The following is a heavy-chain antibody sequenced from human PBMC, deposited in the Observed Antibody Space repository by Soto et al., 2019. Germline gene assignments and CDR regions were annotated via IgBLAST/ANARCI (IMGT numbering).Heavy chain of an antibody. J-gene: IGHJ4*02. Sequence: SESLSLTCTVSGGSISSGGYYWSWIRQHPGKGLEWIGYIYYSGSTYYNPSLKSRVTISVDTSKNQFSLKLSSVTAADTATYYCAHMRAHCYDSSGYYTPNWGQGTLVTVSS. D-gene: IGHD3-22*01. CDR2: IYYSGST. CDR1: GGSISSGGYY. V-gene: IGHV4-31*03. CDR3: AHMRAHCYDSSGYYTPN.